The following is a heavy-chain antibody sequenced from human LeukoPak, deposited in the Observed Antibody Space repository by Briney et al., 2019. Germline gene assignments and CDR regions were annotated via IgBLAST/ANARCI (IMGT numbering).Heavy chain of an antibody. Sequence: ASVKVSCKASGYTFTSYDINWVRQATGQGLEWMGWMNPNSGNTGYAQKFQGRVTMTEDTSTDTAYMELSSLRSEDTAVYYCAPQKKWELRPFDPWGQGTLVTVSS. V-gene: IGHV1-8*01. CDR1: GYTFTSYD. CDR2: MNPNSGNT. J-gene: IGHJ5*02. CDR3: APQKKWELRPFDP. D-gene: IGHD1-26*01.